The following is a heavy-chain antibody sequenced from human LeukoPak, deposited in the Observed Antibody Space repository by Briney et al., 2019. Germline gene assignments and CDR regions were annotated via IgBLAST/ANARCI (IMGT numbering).Heavy chain of an antibody. CDR2: IYYSGRT. CDR1: CVPIRCSF. J-gene: IGHJ6*03. CDR3: ATVTNATIRYNVGGENHYYYYMDV. Sequence: LSETLSLTCTVSCVPIRCSFWAWLGQPLGKGLEWIGYIYYSGRTNYNPSLQRRVTMSADRSKNQFSLDLSSVTAADTAVYYCATVTNATIRYNVGGENHYYYYMDVWGRGTTVTVSS. V-gene: IGHV4-59*12. D-gene: IGHD1-14*01.